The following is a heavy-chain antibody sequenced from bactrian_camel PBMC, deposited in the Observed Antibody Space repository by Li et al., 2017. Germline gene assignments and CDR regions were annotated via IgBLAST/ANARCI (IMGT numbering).Heavy chain of an antibody. Sequence: VQLVESGGGLVQPGGSLRLSCAASGFTISSVWMYWVRQAPGQGLEWVSSISTQGTKTYYLDSVQGRFTISRDNAKNTLYLQMNSLKTQDTGVYYCGLNGQNPPGAGTQVTVS. J-gene: IGHJ4*01. V-gene: IGHV3S6*01. CDR2: ISTQGTKT. CDR1: GFTISSVW.